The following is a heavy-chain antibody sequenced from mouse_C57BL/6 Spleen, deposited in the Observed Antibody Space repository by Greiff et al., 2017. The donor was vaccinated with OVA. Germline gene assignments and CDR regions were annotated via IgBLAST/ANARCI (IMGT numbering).Heavy chain of an antibody. J-gene: IGHJ4*01. D-gene: IGHD1-1*01. V-gene: IGHV14-1*01. CDR1: GFNINDYY. Sequence: EVQLQQSGAELVRPGASVKLSCTASGFNINDYYMHWVKQRPEQGLEWIGRIDPEGGGTEYAPKFQGKATMTADTSSNTAYLQLSSLTSEDTAVYYCTTPFYGAMDYWGQGTSVTVSS. CDR2: IDPEGGGT. CDR3: TTPFYGAMDY.